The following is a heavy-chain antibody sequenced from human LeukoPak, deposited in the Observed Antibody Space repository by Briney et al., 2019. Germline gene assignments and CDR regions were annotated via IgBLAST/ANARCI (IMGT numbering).Heavy chain of an antibody. CDR1: GGSISSGSYY. V-gene: IGHV4-39*01. Sequence: SETLSLTCTVSGGSISSGSYYWGWIRQPPGKGLEWIGSIYYSGSTYYNPSLKSRVTISVDTSKNQCSLKLSSVTAADTAVYYCAIGYCSGGSCSFDYWGQGTLVTVSS. CDR3: AIGYCSGGSCSFDY. CDR2: IYYSGST. D-gene: IGHD2-15*01. J-gene: IGHJ4*02.